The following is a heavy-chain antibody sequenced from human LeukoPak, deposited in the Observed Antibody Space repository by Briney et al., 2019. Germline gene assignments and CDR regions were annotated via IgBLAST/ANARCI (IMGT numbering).Heavy chain of an antibody. V-gene: IGHV3-11*01. Sequence: GGSLRLSCAASGFTFSDYYMSWIRQAPGKGLEWVSYISSSGSTIYYADSVKGRFTISRDNAKNSLYLQMNSLRAEDTAVYYCAGITAMVTHDAFVIWGQGTMVTVSS. CDR3: AGITAMVTHDAFVI. CDR1: GFTFSDYY. CDR2: ISSSGSTI. J-gene: IGHJ3*02. D-gene: IGHD5-18*01.